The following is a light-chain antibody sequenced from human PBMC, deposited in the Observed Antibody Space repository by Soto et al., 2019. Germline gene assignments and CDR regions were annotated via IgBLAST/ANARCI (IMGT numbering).Light chain of an antibody. Sequence: QSVLTQPASLSGSPGQSITISCTGTSSDVGGHNSVSWYQHHPGKAPLVLIYEVNHRLSGVSYRFSGSKSGNTASLTIAGLQADDEAEYYCSSYTSTHGMSFGGGTNLTVL. J-gene: IGLJ2*01. CDR1: SSDVGGHNS. V-gene: IGLV2-14*01. CDR2: EVN. CDR3: SSYTSTHGMS.